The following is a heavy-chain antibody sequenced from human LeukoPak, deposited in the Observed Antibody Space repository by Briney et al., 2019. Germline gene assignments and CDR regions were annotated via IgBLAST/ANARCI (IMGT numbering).Heavy chain of an antibody. J-gene: IGHJ3*01. CDR1: GFIFSDYG. CDR3: ARDNAGLVKHLDAFDL. D-gene: IGHD1-26*01. Sequence: PGGSLRLSCAASGFIFSDYGMHWVRQAPGKGLEWVAVIWNDGSNTYYGDSVEGLFTISRDNSKNTVYLQMNSLRAEDTAVYYCARDNAGLVKHLDAFDLWGQGTMVTVAS. CDR2: IWNDGSNT. V-gene: IGHV3-33*01.